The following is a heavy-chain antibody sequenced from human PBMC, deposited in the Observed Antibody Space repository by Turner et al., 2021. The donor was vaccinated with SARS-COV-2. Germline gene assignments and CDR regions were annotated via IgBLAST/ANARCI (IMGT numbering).Heavy chain of an antibody. CDR3: TSDRIPAAGGADY. V-gene: IGHV3-73*01. J-gene: IGHJ4*02. Sequence: EVQLVESGGGLVQPGGTLTLSCAASGFTFSGSAMHWVRQASGKGLEWVGRIRSKANSYATAYAASVKGRFTISRDDSKNTAYLQMNSLKTEDTAVYYCTSDRIPAAGGADYWGQGTLVTVSS. CDR2: IRSKANSYAT. D-gene: IGHD6-13*01. CDR1: GFTFSGSA.